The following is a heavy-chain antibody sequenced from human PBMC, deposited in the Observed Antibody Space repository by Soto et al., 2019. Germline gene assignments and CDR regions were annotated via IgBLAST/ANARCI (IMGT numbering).Heavy chain of an antibody. CDR2: ISAYNGNT. V-gene: IGHV1-18*01. D-gene: IGHD6-19*01. CDR1: GYSFTSYG. J-gene: IGHJ6*02. Sequence: ASVRVSCKASGYSFTSYGISWVRQAPGQGLEWMGWISAYNGNTNYAQKLQGRVTITTDTSTSTAYMELRSLRSDDTAVYYCARGSAVAGYYYHCYLMDFSTRGTTDIGS. CDR3: ARGSAVAGYYYHCYLMDF.